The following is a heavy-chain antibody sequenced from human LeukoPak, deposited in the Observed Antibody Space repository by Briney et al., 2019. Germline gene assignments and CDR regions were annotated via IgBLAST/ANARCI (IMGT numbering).Heavy chain of an antibody. CDR2: ISSGSSYI. CDR3: ARANDNTV. D-gene: IGHD3-9*01. V-gene: IGHV3-21*01. CDR1: GFTFSSYS. Sequence: GGSLRLSCAASGFTFSSYSMNWVRQAPGKGLEWVSSISSGSSYIYYADSVKGRFTISRDNAKNSLYLHMDSLRAEDTAVYYCARANDNTVWGQGTLVTVSS. J-gene: IGHJ4*02.